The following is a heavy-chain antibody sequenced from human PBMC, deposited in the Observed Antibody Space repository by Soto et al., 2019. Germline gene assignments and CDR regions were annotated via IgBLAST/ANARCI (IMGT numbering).Heavy chain of an antibody. CDR3: ARDCSGGSCSDPYYYYGMDV. V-gene: IGHV4-30-4*01. J-gene: IGHJ6*02. CDR1: GGSISSGDYY. Sequence: SETLSLTCTVSGGSISSGDYYWSWIRQPPGKGLEWIGYIYYSGSTYYNPSLKSRVTISVDTSKNQFSLKLSSVTAADTAVYYCARDCSGGSCSDPYYYYGMDVWGQGTTVTVSS. D-gene: IGHD2-15*01. CDR2: IYYSGST.